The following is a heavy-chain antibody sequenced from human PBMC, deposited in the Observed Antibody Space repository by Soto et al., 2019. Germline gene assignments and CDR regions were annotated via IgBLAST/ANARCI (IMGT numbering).Heavy chain of an antibody. CDR2: ISDSGST. D-gene: IGHD2-2*01. J-gene: IGHJ4*02. CDR1: GFTFSTYA. CDR3: AKDKVGRYCSRTSCLYSFDY. V-gene: IGHV3-23*01. Sequence: EVQLLESGGGLVQPGGSLRLSCTASGFTFSTYAMSWVRQAPGKGLEWVSTISDSGSTYYADSVKGRFTISRDNSKNTLYLEMNSLRAEDTAVYYCAKDKVGRYCSRTSCLYSFDYWGQGTLVTGSS.